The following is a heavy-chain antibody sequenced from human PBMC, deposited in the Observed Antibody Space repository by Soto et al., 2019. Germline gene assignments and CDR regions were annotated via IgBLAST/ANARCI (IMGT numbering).Heavy chain of an antibody. D-gene: IGHD2-2*01. V-gene: IGHV1-69*13. CDR2: IIPIFGTA. CDR1: GGTFSSYS. Sequence: GASVKVSCKASGGTFSSYSMSWVREAPGQGLEWMGGIIPIFGTANYAQKFQGRVTITADESTSTAYMELSSLRSEDTAVYYCARGMVGSTSHYYYGMDVWGQGTTVTVSS. CDR3: ARGMVGSTSHYYYGMDV. J-gene: IGHJ6*02.